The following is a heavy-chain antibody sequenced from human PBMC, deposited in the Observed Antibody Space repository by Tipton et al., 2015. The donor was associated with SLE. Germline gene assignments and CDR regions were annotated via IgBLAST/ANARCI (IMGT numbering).Heavy chain of an antibody. Sequence: TLSLTCTVSGGSISSYYWSWIRQPPGKGLEWIGYIYYSGSTNYNPSLKSRVTISVDTSKNQFSLKLSSVTAADTAVYYCARESDDGGSRTYDYWGQGTLVTVSS. J-gene: IGHJ4*02. CDR1: GGSISSYY. V-gene: IGHV4-59*01. CDR3: ARESDDGGSRTYDY. D-gene: IGHD2-15*01. CDR2: IYYSGST.